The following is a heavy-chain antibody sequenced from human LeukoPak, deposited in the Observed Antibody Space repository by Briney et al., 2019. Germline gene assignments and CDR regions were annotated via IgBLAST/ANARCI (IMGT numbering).Heavy chain of an antibody. J-gene: IGHJ5*02. D-gene: IGHD2-8*01. CDR3: ARCMLLSQGWCNWFDP. Sequence: PGGSLRLSCAASGFDLTTYAMTWVRQAPAKGLEWVSSIRIGGGGTYYADSVKGRFTISRDNSENTLHLQMNNLRVEDTARYFCARCMLLSQGWCNWFDPWGQGTLVTVSS. V-gene: IGHV3-23*01. CDR1: GFDLTTYA. CDR2: IRIGGGGT.